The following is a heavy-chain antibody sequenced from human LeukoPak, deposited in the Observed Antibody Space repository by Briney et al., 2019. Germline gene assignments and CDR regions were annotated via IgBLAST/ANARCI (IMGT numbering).Heavy chain of an antibody. J-gene: IGHJ2*01. V-gene: IGHV3-23*01. CDR3: AKDESRIAAVGPYFWYFDL. D-gene: IGHD6-13*01. CDR2: ISGSGGGT. Sequence: GGSLRLSCAASGFTFSSYAMSWVRQAPGKGLEWVSGISGSGGGTYYADFVRGRFSISRDNSKNTLYLQVNSLRAEDTAVYYCAKDESRIAAVGPYFWYFDLWGRGILVTVSS. CDR1: GFTFSSYA.